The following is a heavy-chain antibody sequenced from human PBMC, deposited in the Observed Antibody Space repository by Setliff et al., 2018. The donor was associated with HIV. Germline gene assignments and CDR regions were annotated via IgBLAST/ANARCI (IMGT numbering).Heavy chain of an antibody. CDR2: IFSQTHGVAI. J-gene: IGHJ4*02. V-gene: IGHV3-15*06. D-gene: IGHD3-3*01. CDR3: TGSFLGF. Sequence: GESLKISCAVSGFIVTDNWMAWARQAPGKGLEWVGHIFSQTHGVAISYVEPVKGRFTISRDESRNILYLEMNNVNTEDTAVYYCTGSFLGFWGQGTLVTVVS. CDR1: GFIVTDNW.